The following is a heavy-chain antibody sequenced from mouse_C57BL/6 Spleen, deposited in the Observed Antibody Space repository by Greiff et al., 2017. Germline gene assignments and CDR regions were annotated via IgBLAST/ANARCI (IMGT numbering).Heavy chain of an antibody. CDR2: IDPSDSYT. Sequence: QVQLQQPGAELVMPGASVKLSCKASGYTFTSYWMHWVKQRPGQGLEWIGEIDPSDSYTNYNQKFKGKSTLTVDKSSSTAYMQLSSLTSEDSAVYYCARSHAPVNFDYWGQGTTLTVSS. CDR3: ARSHAPVNFDY. CDR1: GYTFTSYW. J-gene: IGHJ2*01. V-gene: IGHV1-69*01.